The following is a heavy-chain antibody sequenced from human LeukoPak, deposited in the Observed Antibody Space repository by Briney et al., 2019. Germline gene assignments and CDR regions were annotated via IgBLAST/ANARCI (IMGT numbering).Heavy chain of an antibody. Sequence: PSETLSLTCALSAGSFSRYYWSWIRQSPGEGLDWIGDINHSGRTNYNPSLKSRVTISVDTSKNQFSLKLSSVTAADTAVYFCATRAWYYFDYWGQGTLVTVSS. CDR3: ATRAWYYFDY. J-gene: IGHJ4*02. CDR1: AGSFSRYY. V-gene: IGHV4-34*01. CDR2: INHSGRT. D-gene: IGHD6-19*01.